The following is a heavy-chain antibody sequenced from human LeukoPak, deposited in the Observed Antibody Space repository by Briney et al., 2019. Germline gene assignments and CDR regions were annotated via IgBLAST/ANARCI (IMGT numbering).Heavy chain of an antibody. CDR2: IYYSGST. D-gene: IGHD5-24*01. J-gene: IGHJ4*02. CDR3: ARARAPGRRYFDY. V-gene: IGHV4-59*01. CDR1: GGSISSYY. Sequence: SETLSLTCIVSGGSISSYYWSWIRQPPGKGLEWIGYIYYSGSTNYNPSLKSRVTISVDTSKNQFSLKLSSVTAADTAVYYCARARAPGRRYFDYWGQGTLVTVSS.